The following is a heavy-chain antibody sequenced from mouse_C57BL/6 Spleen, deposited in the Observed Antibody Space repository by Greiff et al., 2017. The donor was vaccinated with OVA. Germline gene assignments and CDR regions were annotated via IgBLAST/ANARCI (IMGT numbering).Heavy chain of an antibody. V-gene: IGHV1-62-2*01. CDR1: GYTFTEYT. CDR2: FYTGSGSI. J-gene: IGHJ1*03. CDR3: ARRLDYYDSPYFDV. Sequence: QVHVKQSGAELVKPGASVKLSCKASGYTFTEYTIHWVKQRSGQGLEWIGWFYTGSGSIKYNEKFKDKATLTADKSSSTVYMELSRLTSEDSAVYFCARRLDYYDSPYFDVWGTGTTVTVSS. D-gene: IGHD1-1*01.